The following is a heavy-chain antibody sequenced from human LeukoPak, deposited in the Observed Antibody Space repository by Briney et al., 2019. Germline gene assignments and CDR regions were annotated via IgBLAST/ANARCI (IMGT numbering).Heavy chain of an antibody. D-gene: IGHD2-21*01. V-gene: IGHV4-39*01. CDR1: GGSISSSPYY. J-gene: IGHJ5*02. Sequence: PSETLSLTCTVSGGSISSSPYYWSWIRQSPGRGLDWIGEVNPTGSTNYNPSFKSRVTISVDTSKNQFSLRLSSVTAADTAVYYCARIGDCGDSRCYGGWFDPWGHGILVTVSS. CDR2: VNPTGST. CDR3: ARIGDCGDSRCYGGWFDP.